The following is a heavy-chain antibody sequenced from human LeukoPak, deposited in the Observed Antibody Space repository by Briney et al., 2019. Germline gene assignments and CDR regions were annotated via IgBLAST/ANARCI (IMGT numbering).Heavy chain of an antibody. Sequence: GGSLRLSCAASGVTFSNSWMSWVRQAPGKGLEWMANIKYDGSEKYFMDSVKGRFTISRDDAKNSLYLQMNSLRAEDTAVYYCAREKIVGNRSAFDIWGQGTMVTVSS. D-gene: IGHD1-26*01. CDR3: AREKIVGNRSAFDI. CDR1: GVTFSNSW. J-gene: IGHJ3*02. CDR2: IKYDGSEK. V-gene: IGHV3-7*01.